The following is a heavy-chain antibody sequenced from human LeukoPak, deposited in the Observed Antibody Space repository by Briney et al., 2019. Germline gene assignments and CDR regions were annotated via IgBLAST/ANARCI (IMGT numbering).Heavy chain of an antibody. Sequence: GGSLRLSCAASGFTLRSHDMSWVRQAPGKGLEWVAATSGSSGNTYYADSVKGRFTISRDNSKNTLYLQMNSLRAEDTAVYYCAKEYSCYDFDYWGQGTLVSVSS. CDR1: GFTLRSHD. CDR3: AKEYSCYDFDY. V-gene: IGHV3-23*01. CDR2: TSGSSGNT. J-gene: IGHJ4*02. D-gene: IGHD5-12*01.